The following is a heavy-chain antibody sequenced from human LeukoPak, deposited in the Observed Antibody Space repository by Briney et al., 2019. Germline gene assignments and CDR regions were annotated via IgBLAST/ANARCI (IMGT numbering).Heavy chain of an antibody. D-gene: IGHD3-22*01. Sequence: PSETLSLTCTVSGYSISSGYYWGWFRQPPGKGLEGIGSIYHSGSTYYNPSLKSRVTISIDTSKNQFSLKLSSVTAADTAVYYCARRIYDSRGYTFDYWGQGTLVTVSS. CDR2: IYHSGST. CDR3: ARRIYDSRGYTFDY. V-gene: IGHV4-38-2*02. CDR1: GYSISSGYY. J-gene: IGHJ4*02.